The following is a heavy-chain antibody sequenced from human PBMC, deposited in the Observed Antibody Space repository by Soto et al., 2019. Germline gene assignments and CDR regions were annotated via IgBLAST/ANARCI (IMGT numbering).Heavy chain of an antibody. J-gene: IGHJ4*02. D-gene: IGHD6-13*01. Sequence: VQLVESGGGLVQPGRSLRLSCAASGFTFSSYGMHWVRQAPGKGLEWVAVISYDGSNKYYADSVKGRFTISRDNSKNTLYLQMNSLRAEDTAVYYCAKDSGKLAAAGTFDYWGQGTLVTVSS. CDR2: ISYDGSNK. V-gene: IGHV3-30*18. CDR3: AKDSGKLAAAGTFDY. CDR1: GFTFSSYG.